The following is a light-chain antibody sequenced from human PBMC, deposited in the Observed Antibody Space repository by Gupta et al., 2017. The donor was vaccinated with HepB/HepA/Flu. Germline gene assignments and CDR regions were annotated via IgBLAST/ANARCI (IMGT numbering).Light chain of an antibody. CDR2: DAS. V-gene: IGKV3-11*01. Sequence: EIVLTQSPVTLSLSPGERATLSCRASQSVSSSLAWYQHKPGQAPRLLIYDASSRATGIPARFSGSGSGTDFTLTISGLEPGDFAVYYCQQRSNSWTFGQGTKVEIK. J-gene: IGKJ1*01. CDR3: QQRSNSWT. CDR1: QSVSSS.